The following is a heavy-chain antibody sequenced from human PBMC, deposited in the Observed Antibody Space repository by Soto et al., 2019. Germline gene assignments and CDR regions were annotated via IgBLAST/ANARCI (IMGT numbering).Heavy chain of an antibody. CDR3: PSQGYYSSVMDV. CDR2: IFWDDDK. J-gene: IGHJ6*02. CDR1: GFSLRTSGVG. V-gene: IGHV2-5*02. Sequence: QLTLKESGPTLVKPTQTLTLTCTFSGFSLRTSGVGVGWIRQPPVKALEWLALIFWDDDKRYRPSLKSRLSITTGTSENHVLLTMPTIDPVDAATYYCPSQGYYSSVMDVWGQGTTVTVSS.